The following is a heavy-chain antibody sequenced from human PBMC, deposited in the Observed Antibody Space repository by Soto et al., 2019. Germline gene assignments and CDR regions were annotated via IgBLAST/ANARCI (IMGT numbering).Heavy chain of an antibody. D-gene: IGHD2-2*01. CDR3: VRSVPAATWQYRGMDV. CDR1: GDSVSSSSC. J-gene: IGHJ6*02. CDR2: IYHSGTF. V-gene: IGHV4-4*02. Sequence: QVRLQESGPGLVEPSGTLSITCAVSGDSVSSSSCWSWVRQAPGKGLEWIGEIYHSGTFNYNPSLASRVSVSVDKSRNQLSLNLKSVTAADTAVYYCVRSVPAATWQYRGMDVWGQGTTVTVSS.